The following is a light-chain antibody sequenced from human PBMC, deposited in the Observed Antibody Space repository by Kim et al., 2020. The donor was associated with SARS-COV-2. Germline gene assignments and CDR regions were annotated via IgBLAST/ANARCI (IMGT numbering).Light chain of an antibody. Sequence: QSVLTQPPSVSGAPGQRVTISCTGSSSNIGAGYDVHWYQQLPGTAPKLLIYGNSNRPSGVPDRFSASKSGTSASLAITGLQAEDEADYYCQSYDSSRIGVFGGGTQLTVL. CDR2: GNS. V-gene: IGLV1-40*01. J-gene: IGLJ3*02. CDR1: SSNIGAGYD. CDR3: QSYDSSRIGV.